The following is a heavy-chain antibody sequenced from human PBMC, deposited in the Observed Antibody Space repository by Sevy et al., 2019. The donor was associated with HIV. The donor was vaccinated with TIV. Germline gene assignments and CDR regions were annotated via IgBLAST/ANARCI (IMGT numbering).Heavy chain of an antibody. CDR3: TTEPTSGWSMALDY. J-gene: IGHJ4*02. CDR2: IKSKTDGGTT. V-gene: IGHV3-15*07. Sequence: GGSLRLSCAASGFTFSNAWMNWVRQAPGKGLEWVGRIKSKTDGGTTDYAAPVKGRFTISSDDSKNTLYLQMNSLKTEDTAVYYCTTEPTSGWSMALDYWGQGTLVTVSS. CDR1: GFTFSNAW. D-gene: IGHD6-19*01.